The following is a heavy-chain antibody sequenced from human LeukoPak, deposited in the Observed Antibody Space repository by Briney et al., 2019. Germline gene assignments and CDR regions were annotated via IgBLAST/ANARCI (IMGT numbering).Heavy chain of an antibody. CDR3: ASRGDCSSTSCTNLDY. J-gene: IGHJ4*02. Sequence: SETLSLTCTVSGGSISSYYWNWIRQSPVKGLEWIGYISYSGRTTYNPSLKSRVTISVDTSKNHFSLKVSSVTAADTAVYYCASRGDCSSTSCTNLDYWGQGTLVTVSS. D-gene: IGHD2-2*01. CDR1: GGSISSYY. CDR2: ISYSGRT. V-gene: IGHV4-59*01.